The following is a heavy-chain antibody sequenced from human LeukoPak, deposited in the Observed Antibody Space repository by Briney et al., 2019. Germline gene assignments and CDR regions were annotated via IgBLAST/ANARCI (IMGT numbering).Heavy chain of an antibody. CDR3: ARSSSGYYNPYYFDY. D-gene: IGHD3-22*01. Sequence: NPSETLSLTCTVSGGSISSYYWSWIRQPPGKGLEWIGYIYYSGSTNYNPSLKSRVTISVDTSKNQFSLKLSSVTAADTAVYYCARSSSGYYNPYYFDYWGQGTLVTVSS. J-gene: IGHJ4*02. CDR1: GGSISSYY. CDR2: IYYSGST. V-gene: IGHV4-59*01.